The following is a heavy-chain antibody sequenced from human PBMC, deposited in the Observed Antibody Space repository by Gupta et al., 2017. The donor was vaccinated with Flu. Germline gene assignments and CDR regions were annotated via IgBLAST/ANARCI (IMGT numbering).Heavy chain of an antibody. CDR2: IRGDSGTA. D-gene: IGHD6-6*01. Sequence: YAMNWVRQAAGEGLEWVSTIRGDSGTAYYSDSVKGRFTISRDNSKNSVYLQMNSLRTEDTAVYYCAKEFGSSWYLATIDYWGQGILVTVSS. V-gene: IGHV3-23*01. J-gene: IGHJ4*02. CDR3: AKEFGSSWYLATIDY. CDR1: YA.